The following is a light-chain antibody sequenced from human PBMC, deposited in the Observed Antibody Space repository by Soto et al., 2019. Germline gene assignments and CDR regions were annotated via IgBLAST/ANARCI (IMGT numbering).Light chain of an antibody. Sequence: QSALTQPASVSGSPGQSITISCTGTSSDVGGYNYVSWYQQHPGKAPKLMIYDVTNRPSGVSNRFAGSKSGNTASLPISGLQAEDEADYYCSSYTSSSNLVVFGGGTQLTVL. CDR2: DVT. CDR1: SSDVGGYNY. V-gene: IGLV2-14*01. J-gene: IGLJ2*01. CDR3: SSYTSSSNLVV.